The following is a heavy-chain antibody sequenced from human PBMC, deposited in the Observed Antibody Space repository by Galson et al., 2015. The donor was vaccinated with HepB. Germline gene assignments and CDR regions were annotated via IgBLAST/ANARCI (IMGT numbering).Heavy chain of an antibody. Sequence: ETLSLTCTVSGGSTRSHYWNWIRQPPGKGLEWIGYIYYSGITKYNSSLKSRVTISVDTSKNQFSLQLSSVTAADTAVYYCARVPVYAHGMDVWGQGTTVTVSS. J-gene: IGHJ6*02. D-gene: IGHD5/OR15-5a*01. CDR2: IYYSGIT. CDR1: GGSTRSHY. CDR3: ARVPVYAHGMDV. V-gene: IGHV4-59*11.